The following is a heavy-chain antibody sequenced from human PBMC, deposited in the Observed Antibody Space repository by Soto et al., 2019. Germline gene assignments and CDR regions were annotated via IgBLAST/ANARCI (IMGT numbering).Heavy chain of an antibody. CDR1: GFTFSSYS. J-gene: IGHJ6*02. CDR2: ISSSSSTI. V-gene: IGHV3-48*02. D-gene: IGHD4-17*01. CDR3: ARAPGFTYGDYLGYYGMDV. Sequence: EVQLVESGGGLVQPGGSLRLSCAASGFTFSSYSMNWVRQAPGKGLEGVSYISSSSSTIYYADSVKGLFTISRDNAKNSLYLQMNSLRDEDTAVYYCARAPGFTYGDYLGYYGMDVWGQGTTVTVSS.